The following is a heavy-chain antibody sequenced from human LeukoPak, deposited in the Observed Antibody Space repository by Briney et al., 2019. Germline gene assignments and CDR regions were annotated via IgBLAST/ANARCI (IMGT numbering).Heavy chain of an antibody. CDR2: IYYSGST. D-gene: IGHD3-10*01. J-gene: IGHJ6*03. CDR3: ATYGSGSYYNGNYYYYMDV. Sequence: SETLSLTCTVSGGSTSSSSYYWGWIRQPPGKGLEWIGSIYYSGSTHYNPSLKSRVTISVDTSKNQFSLKLSSVTAADTAVYYCATYGSGSYYNGNYYYYMDVWGKGTTVTISS. V-gene: IGHV4-39*01. CDR1: GGSTSSSSYY.